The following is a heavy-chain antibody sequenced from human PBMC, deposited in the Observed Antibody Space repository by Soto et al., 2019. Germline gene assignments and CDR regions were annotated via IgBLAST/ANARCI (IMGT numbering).Heavy chain of an antibody. CDR1: GGSFSGYY. J-gene: IGHJ4*02. V-gene: IGHV4-34*01. CDR2: INHRGST. CDR3: ARLYPPITGSSWLDY. Sequence: SETLSLTCAGYGGSFSGYYWSWSRQPPGKGLEWIGEINHRGSTNYNPSLKSRVTISVDTSKNQFSLKLSSVTAADTAVYYCARLYPPITGSSWLDYWGQGTLLTVS. D-gene: IGHD6-13*01.